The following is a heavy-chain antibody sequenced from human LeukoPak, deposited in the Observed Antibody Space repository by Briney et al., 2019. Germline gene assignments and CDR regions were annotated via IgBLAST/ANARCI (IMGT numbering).Heavy chain of an antibody. D-gene: IGHD3-10*01. CDR1: GGTFSSYA. CDR3: ARDLSMVRGVKPRGFDP. CDR2: IIPIFGTA. V-gene: IGHV1-69*05. J-gene: IGHJ5*02. Sequence: ASVKVSCKASGGTFSSYAISWVRQAPGQGLEWMGGIIPIFGTANYAQKFQGRVTITTDESTSTAYMELSSLRSEDTAAYYCARDLSMVRGVKPRGFDPWGQGTLVTVSS.